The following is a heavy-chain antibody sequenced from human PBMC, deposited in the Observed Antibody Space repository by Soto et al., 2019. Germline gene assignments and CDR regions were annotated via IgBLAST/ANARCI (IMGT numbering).Heavy chain of an antibody. CDR3: VKASYVDIVATIDFDY. V-gene: IGHV3-64D*06. Sequence: GGSLRLSCSASGFTFSSYAMHWVRQAPGKGLEYVSAISSNGGSTYYADSVKGRFTISRDNSKNTLYLQMSSLRAEDTAVYYCVKASYVDIVATIDFDYWGQGTLVTV. D-gene: IGHD5-12*01. CDR1: GFTFSSYA. CDR2: ISSNGGST. J-gene: IGHJ4*02.